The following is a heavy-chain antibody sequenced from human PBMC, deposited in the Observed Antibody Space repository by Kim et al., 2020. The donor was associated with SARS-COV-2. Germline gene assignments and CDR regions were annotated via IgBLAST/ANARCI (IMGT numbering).Heavy chain of an antibody. CDR1: GDTFSSYA. J-gene: IGHJ6*02. D-gene: IGHD3-22*01. Sequence: SVKVSCKASGDTFSSYAISWVRQAPGQGLEWMGRIIPILGIANYAQKFQGRVTITADKSTSTAYMELSSLRSEDTAVYYCARTSMRYYGMDVWGQGTTVTVSS. CDR3: ARTSMRYYGMDV. V-gene: IGHV1-69*04. CDR2: IIPILGIA.